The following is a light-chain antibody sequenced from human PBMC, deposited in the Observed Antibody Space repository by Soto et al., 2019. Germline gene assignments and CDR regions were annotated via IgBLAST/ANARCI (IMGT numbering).Light chain of an antibody. CDR3: CSFARSTTS. Sequence: QSVLTQPASVSGSPGQSITISCTGTSSDVGTYKPVSWYQQYPGKAPKVIIYDDTKRPSGVSSRFSGSKSGNTASLTISGPQAEDEADYYSCSFARSTTSFGGGTKVTVL. J-gene: IGLJ3*02. CDR1: SSDVGTYKP. CDR2: DDT. V-gene: IGLV2-23*01.